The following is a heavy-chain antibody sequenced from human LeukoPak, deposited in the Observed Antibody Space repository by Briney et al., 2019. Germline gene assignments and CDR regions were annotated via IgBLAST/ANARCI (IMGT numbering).Heavy chain of an antibody. CDR1: GDSISSGSYY. CDR3: ARQTGAGLFILP. J-gene: IGHJ4*02. V-gene: IGHV4-39*01. D-gene: IGHD3-3*01. Sequence: SETLSLTCIVSGDSISSGSYYWGWIRQPPGKGLEWIGNIYYSGSTYYNPSLKSRVTISVDTSKNQFSLILTSVTAADTAVYYCARQTGAGLFILPGGQGTLVTVSS. CDR2: IYYSGST.